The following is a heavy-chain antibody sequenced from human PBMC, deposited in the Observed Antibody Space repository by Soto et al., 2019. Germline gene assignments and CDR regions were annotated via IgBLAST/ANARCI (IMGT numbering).Heavy chain of an antibody. CDR1: GFTFNNYA. CDR3: AKDLDVDTPMAFDY. V-gene: IGHV3-23*01. J-gene: IGHJ4*02. D-gene: IGHD5-18*01. Sequence: PGGSLRLSCAASGFTFNNYAMSWVRQAPGKGLEWVSATSASGDSTYYADSVKGRFTISRDNSRNTLYLQMYSLRAEDSAVYYCAKDLDVDTPMAFDYWGPGTLVTVSS. CDR2: TSASGDST.